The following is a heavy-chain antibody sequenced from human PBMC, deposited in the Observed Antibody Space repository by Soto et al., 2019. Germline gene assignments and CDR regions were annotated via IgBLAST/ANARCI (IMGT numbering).Heavy chain of an antibody. CDR2: VYHTGDT. Sequence: QVQLQESGPRLVKPSGSLSLTCGVSGGTVASSHWWSWVRQSPGGGLEWIGNVYHTGDTNFNPSLQSRVTISVDKSNKQFSLRLNSLTAADTAVYFCAREIVTAGGNNYFDPWGPGTLVTVSS. J-gene: IGHJ5*02. D-gene: IGHD2-21*02. CDR3: AREIVTAGGNNYFDP. V-gene: IGHV4-4*02. CDR1: GGTVASSHW.